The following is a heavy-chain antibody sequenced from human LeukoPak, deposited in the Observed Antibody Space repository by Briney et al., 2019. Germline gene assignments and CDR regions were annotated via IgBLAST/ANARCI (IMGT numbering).Heavy chain of an antibody. J-gene: IGHJ5*02. Sequence: PGGSLRLSCAASGFTFSSYAMNWVRQAPGKGLEWVANIKQDGSEKYYVDSVKGRFTISRDNAKNSLYLQMNSLRAEDTAVYYCARDWDSGIVPAAIIWSWFDPWGQGTLVTVSS. CDR1: GFTFSSYA. CDR3: ARDWDSGIVPAAIIWSWFDP. CDR2: IKQDGSEK. V-gene: IGHV3-7*01. D-gene: IGHD2-2*02.